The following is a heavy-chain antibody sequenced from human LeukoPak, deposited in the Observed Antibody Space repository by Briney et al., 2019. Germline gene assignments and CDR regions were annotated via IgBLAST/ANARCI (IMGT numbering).Heavy chain of an antibody. V-gene: IGHV4-34*01. J-gene: IGHJ4*02. Sequence: GSLRLSCAVSGFTVSSSYMSWVRQPPGKGLEWIGEINHSGSTNYNPSLKSRVTISVDTSKNQFSLKLSSVTAADTAVYYCARGIAAAAHDYWGQGTLVTVSS. D-gene: IGHD6-13*01. CDR2: INHSGST. CDR1: GFTVSSSY. CDR3: ARGIAAAAHDY.